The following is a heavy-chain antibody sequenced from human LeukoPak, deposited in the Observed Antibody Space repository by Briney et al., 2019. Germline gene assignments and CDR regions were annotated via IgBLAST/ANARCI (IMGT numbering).Heavy chain of an antibody. CDR2: IYYSGSS. V-gene: IGHV4-59*12. CDR3: ARVPAGIAAAGTFSYYYYGMDV. J-gene: IGHJ6*02. Sequence: SETLSLTCTVSSDSISSYYWTWIRQPPGKGLEWIGYIYYSGSSNYNPSLKSRVTISVDTSKKQFSLKLSSVTAADTAVYYCARVPAGIAAAGTFSYYYYGMDVWGQGTTVTVSS. D-gene: IGHD6-13*01. CDR1: SDSISSYY.